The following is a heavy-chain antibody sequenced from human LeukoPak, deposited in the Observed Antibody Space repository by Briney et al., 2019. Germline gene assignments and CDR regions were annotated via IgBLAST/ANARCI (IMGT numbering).Heavy chain of an antibody. Sequence: SDTLSLTCTVSGGSISSYYWSWIRQPPGKGLEWIGYIYYSGSTNYNPSLKSRVTMSVDKSKNQFSLKLNSVTAADTAVYYCARAYCGGDCYWGHWGQGTLVTVSS. CDR2: IYYSGST. CDR3: ARAYCGGDCYWGH. V-gene: IGHV4-59*12. D-gene: IGHD2-21*02. J-gene: IGHJ4*02. CDR1: GGSISSYY.